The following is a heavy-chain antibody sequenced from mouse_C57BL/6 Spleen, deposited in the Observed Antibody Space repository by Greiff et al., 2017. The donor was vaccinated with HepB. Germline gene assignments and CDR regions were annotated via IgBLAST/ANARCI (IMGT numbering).Heavy chain of an antibody. Sequence: VQLKQSGTVLARPGASVKMSCKTSGYTFTSYWMHWVKQRPGQGLEWIGAIYPGNSDTSYNQKFKGKAKLTAVTSASTAYMELSSLTKEDSAVYYCTPWTIYDDDDAFAYWGQGTLVTVSA. CDR2: IYPGNSDT. CDR3: TPWTIYDDDDAFAY. V-gene: IGHV1-5*01. D-gene: IGHD2-4*01. J-gene: IGHJ3*01. CDR1: GYTFTSYW.